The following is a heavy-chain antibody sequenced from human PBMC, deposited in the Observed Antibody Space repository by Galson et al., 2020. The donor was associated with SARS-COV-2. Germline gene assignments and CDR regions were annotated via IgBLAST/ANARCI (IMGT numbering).Heavy chain of an antibody. CDR3: ARDHSPGGKYYFDY. CDR1: GFTFSSYA. V-gene: IGHV3-30*04. J-gene: IGHJ4*02. D-gene: IGHD1-26*01. CDR2: ISYDGSNK. Sequence: GGSLRLSCAASGFTFSSYAMHWVRQAPGKGLEWVAVISYDGSNKYYADSVKGRFTISRDNSKNTLYLQMNSLRAEDTAVYYCARDHSPGGKYYFDYWGQGTLVTVSS.